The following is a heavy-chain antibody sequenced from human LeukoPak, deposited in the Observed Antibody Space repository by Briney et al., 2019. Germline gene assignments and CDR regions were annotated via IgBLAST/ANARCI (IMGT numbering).Heavy chain of an antibody. Sequence: HSGGSLRLSCAASGFTFSTYSMNWVRQAPGRGLEWVSYISSSSTTIYYADSVRGRFTISRDNAKNSLYLQMNSLRAEDTAVYYCARLISSYSYGFDYWGQGTLVTVSS. D-gene: IGHD5-18*01. CDR3: ARLISSYSYGFDY. CDR2: ISSSSTTI. V-gene: IGHV3-48*01. CDR1: GFTFSTYS. J-gene: IGHJ4*02.